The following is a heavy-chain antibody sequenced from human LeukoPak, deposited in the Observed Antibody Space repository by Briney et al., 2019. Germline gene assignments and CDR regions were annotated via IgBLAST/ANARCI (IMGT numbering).Heavy chain of an antibody. D-gene: IGHD2-2*01. CDR2: IYTSGST. Sequence: SETLSLTCTVSGGSISSGSYYWSRIRQPAGKGLEWIGRIYTSGSTNYNPSLKSRVTISVDTSKNQFSLKLSSVTAADTAVYYCAGRGYCSSTSCYDYWGQGTLVTVSS. CDR1: GGSISSGSYY. J-gene: IGHJ4*02. CDR3: AGRGYCSSTSCYDY. V-gene: IGHV4-61*02.